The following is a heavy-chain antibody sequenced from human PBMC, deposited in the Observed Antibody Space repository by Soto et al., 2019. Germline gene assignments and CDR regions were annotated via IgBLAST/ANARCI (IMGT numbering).Heavy chain of an antibody. Sequence: ASVKVSCTASGYTFTSYYMHWVRQAPGQGLEWMGIINPSGGSTSYAQKFQGRVTMTRDTSTSTVYMELSSLRSEDTAVYYCARDLVVLGTPTTGFDYWGQGTLVTVSS. D-gene: IGHD6-6*01. CDR1: GYTFTSYY. CDR2: INPSGGST. V-gene: IGHV1-46*01. J-gene: IGHJ4*02. CDR3: ARDLVVLGTPTTGFDY.